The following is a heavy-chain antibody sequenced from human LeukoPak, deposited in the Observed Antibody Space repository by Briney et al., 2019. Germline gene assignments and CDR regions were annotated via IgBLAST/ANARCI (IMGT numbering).Heavy chain of an antibody. CDR3: ARDAGITVTTSPGDY. D-gene: IGHD4-17*01. Sequence: ASVKVSCKASGYTFTGYYMHWVRQAPGQGLEWMGRINPNSGGTNCAQKFQGRVTMTRDTSISTAYMELSRLRSDDTAVYYCARDAGITVTTSPGDYWGQGTLVTVSS. J-gene: IGHJ4*02. V-gene: IGHV1-2*06. CDR2: INPNSGGT. CDR1: GYTFTGYY.